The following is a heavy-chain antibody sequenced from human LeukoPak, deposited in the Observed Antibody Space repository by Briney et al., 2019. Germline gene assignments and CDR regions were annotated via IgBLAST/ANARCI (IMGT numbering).Heavy chain of an antibody. CDR1: GLTLSGRS. J-gene: IGHJ4*02. CDR3: IRVIAGAIDY. D-gene: IGHD6-13*01. CDR2: INLDGSER. V-gene: IGHV3-7*01. Sequence: QSGGSLSLSCAPSGLTLSGRSMTWARHAPGGGRKWVVNINLDGSERFYVDFVKGRFTISRDNADNSMDLQMNSLRAEDTAVYCCIRVIAGAIDYWGQGTLVTVSS.